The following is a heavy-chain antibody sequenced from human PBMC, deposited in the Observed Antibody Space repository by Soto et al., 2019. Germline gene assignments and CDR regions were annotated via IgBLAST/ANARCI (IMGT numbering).Heavy chain of an antibody. CDR1: GYSVTSYW. V-gene: IGHV5-51*01. Sequence: GAALTSSGKGSGYSVTSYWSGWERQMPGKGLEWMGIIYPGDSDTRYSPSFQGQVTISADKSISTAYLQWSSLKASDTAMYYCARRDDILTDYPPGGMDVWGQGTTVTVSS. CDR2: IYPGDSDT. CDR3: ARRDDILTDYPPGGMDV. D-gene: IGHD3-9*01. J-gene: IGHJ6*02.